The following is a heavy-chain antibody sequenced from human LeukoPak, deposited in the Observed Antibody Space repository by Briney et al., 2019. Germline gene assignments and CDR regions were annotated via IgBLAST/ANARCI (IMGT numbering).Heavy chain of an antibody. D-gene: IGHD6-13*01. CDR1: GGSFSGYY. CDR2: INHSGST. CDR3: ARDSVVLSSSWSWGSLDY. V-gene: IGHV4-34*01. Sequence: ETLSLTCAVYGGSFSGYYWSWIRQPPGKGLEWIGEINHSGSTNYNPSLKSRVTISVDTSKNQFSLKLSSVTAADTAVYYCARDSVVLSSSWSWGSLDYWGQGTLVTVSS. J-gene: IGHJ4*02.